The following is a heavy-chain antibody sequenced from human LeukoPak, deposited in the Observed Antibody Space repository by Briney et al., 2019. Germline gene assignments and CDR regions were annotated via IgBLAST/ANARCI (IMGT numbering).Heavy chain of an antibody. CDR2: IKQDGSEK. D-gene: IGHD4-23*01. CDR3: ARWVILRWYHFDY. CDR1: GFTFSSYS. J-gene: IGHJ4*02. Sequence: GGSLRLSCAASGFTFSSYSMNWVRQAPGKGLEWVANIKQDGSEKYYVDSVKGRFTISRDNAKNSLYLQMNSLRAEDTAVYYCARWVILRWYHFDYWGQGTLVTVSS. V-gene: IGHV3-7*01.